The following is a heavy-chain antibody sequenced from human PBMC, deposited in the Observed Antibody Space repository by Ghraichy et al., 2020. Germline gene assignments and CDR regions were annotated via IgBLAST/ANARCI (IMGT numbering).Heavy chain of an antibody. CDR3: AKDQGRITMIVVAIDAFDI. CDR2: ISGSGGST. D-gene: IGHD3-22*01. Sequence: GGSLRLSCAASGFTFSSYAMSWVRQAPGKGLEWVSAISGSGGSTYYADSVKGRFTISRDNSKNTLYLQMNSLRAEDTAVYYCAKDQGRITMIVVAIDAFDIWGQGTMVTVSS. V-gene: IGHV3-23*01. CDR1: GFTFSSYA. J-gene: IGHJ3*02.